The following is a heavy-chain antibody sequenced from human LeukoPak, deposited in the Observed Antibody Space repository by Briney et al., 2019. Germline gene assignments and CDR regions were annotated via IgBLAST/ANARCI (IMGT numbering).Heavy chain of an antibody. Sequence: GGSLRLSCAASGFSFSTYWMTWVRQAPGKGLEWVANIKQDGSEKYYVDSVKGRFTISRDNAKNSVYLQMNSLRAEDTAVYYLCRRLKLPRTFDNWGQGTMVNGSS. CDR2: IKQDGSEK. D-gene: IGHD5-24*01. CDR1: GFSFSTYW. CDR3: CRRLKLPRTFDN. J-gene: IGHJ3*02. V-gene: IGHV3-7*01.